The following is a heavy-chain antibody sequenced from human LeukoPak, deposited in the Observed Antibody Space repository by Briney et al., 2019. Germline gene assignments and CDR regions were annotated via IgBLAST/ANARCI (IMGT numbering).Heavy chain of an antibody. Sequence: PSQTLSLTCTVSGGSISSGGYYWSWIRQHPGKGLEWIGYIYYSGSTYYNPSLKSRVTISVDTSKNQFSLKLSSVTAADTAVYYCARPVVYDSSGYYPFSDYWGQGTLVTVSS. CDR2: IYYSGST. CDR3: ARPVVYDSSGYYPFSDY. CDR1: GGSISSGGYY. D-gene: IGHD3-22*01. J-gene: IGHJ4*02. V-gene: IGHV4-31*03.